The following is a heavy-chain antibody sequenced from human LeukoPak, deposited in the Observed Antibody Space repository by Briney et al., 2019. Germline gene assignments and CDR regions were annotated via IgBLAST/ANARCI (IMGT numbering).Heavy chain of an antibody. Sequence: SETLSLTCTVSGGSISSYYWSWIRQPAGKGLEWIGRIYTSGSTNYNPSLKSRVTMSVDTSKNQFSLKLSSVTAADTAVYYCARIRFLEWLFGYYFDYWGQGTLVTVSS. CDR1: GGSISSYY. CDR3: ARIRFLEWLFGYYFDY. D-gene: IGHD3-3*01. V-gene: IGHV4-4*07. J-gene: IGHJ4*02. CDR2: IYTSGST.